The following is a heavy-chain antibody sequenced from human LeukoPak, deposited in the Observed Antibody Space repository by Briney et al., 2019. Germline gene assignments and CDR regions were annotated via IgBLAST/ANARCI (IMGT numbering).Heavy chain of an antibody. CDR3: ARGVEPLAANTLAY. CDR2: LYSDGNT. Sequence: GGSLRLSCEASGFTFTSYAMHWVRQAPGKGLEWVSVLYSDGNTKYADSVQGRFTISRDNSKNTLYLEMNSLSPDDTAVYYCARGVEPLAANTLAYWGQGTLVTVSS. V-gene: IGHV3-53*01. CDR1: GFTFTSYA. J-gene: IGHJ4*02. D-gene: IGHD1-14*01.